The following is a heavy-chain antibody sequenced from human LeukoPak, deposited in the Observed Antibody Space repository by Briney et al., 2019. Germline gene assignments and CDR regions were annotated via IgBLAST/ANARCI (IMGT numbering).Heavy chain of an antibody. Sequence: GGSLRLSCAATGFTFSDYYMSWIRQAPGKGLEWVSHISGSGSTKIYADSVKGRFTISRDNAENSLYLQVNSLRAEDTAVYYCARVGSIAAAGTPDYWGQGTLVTVSS. CDR3: ARVGSIAAAGTPDY. J-gene: IGHJ4*02. V-gene: IGHV3-11*01. CDR1: GFTFSDYY. CDR2: ISGSGSTK. D-gene: IGHD6-13*01.